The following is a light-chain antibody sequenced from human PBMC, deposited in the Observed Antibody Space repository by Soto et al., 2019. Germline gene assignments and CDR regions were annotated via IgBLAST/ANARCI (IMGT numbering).Light chain of an antibody. CDR2: AAS. J-gene: IGKJ5*01. CDR1: QSVSGW. CDR3: QQASSFPPT. Sequence: DIQMTQSPSTLSASVGDTVTVTFRASQSVSGWLAWYQQTRGEAPKIMIYAASSLHGGVPSRFSGSGSGTEFTLTISSLQPEDFATYYCQQASSFPPTFGQGTRLEIK. V-gene: IGKV1-12*01.